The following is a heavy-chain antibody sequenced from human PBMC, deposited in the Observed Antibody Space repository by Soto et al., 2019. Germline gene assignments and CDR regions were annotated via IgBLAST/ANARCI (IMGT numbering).Heavy chain of an antibody. CDR2: IYYSGST. V-gene: IGHV4-31*03. CDR3: ARAYYGSGDVWFDP. CDR1: GGSISSGGYY. J-gene: IGHJ5*02. D-gene: IGHD3-10*01. Sequence: SETLSLTCTVSGGSISSGGYYWSWIRQHPGKGLEWIGYIYYSGSTYYNPSLKSRVTISVDTSKNQFSLKLSSVTAADTAVYYCARAYYGSGDVWFDPWGQGTLVTVS.